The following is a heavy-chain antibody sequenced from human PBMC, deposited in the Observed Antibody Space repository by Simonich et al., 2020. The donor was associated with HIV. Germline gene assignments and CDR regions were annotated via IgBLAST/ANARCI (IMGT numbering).Heavy chain of an antibody. Sequence: GAGLLKPSETLSLTCAVHGGSFMKYHWSWTRQPTGKGLEWIGEVNQSGSTNYNPSLKSRVTISVDTSKNQLSLKLSSVTAADTAGYYCARGYYYDSSGYYRPAEYFQHWGQGTLVTVSS. CDR3: ARGYYYDSSGYYRPAEYFQH. CDR1: GGSFMKYH. D-gene: IGHD3-22*01. CDR2: VNQSGST. V-gene: IGHV4-34*01. J-gene: IGHJ1*01.